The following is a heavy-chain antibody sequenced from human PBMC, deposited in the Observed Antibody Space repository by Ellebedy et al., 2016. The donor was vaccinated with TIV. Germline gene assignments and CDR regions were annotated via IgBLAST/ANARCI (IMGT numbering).Heavy chain of an antibody. CDR1: GFTVATNH. J-gene: IGHJ4*02. Sequence: PSETLSLTCAVSGFTVATNHMSWVRQAPGKGLEWVSDVYRDGSTYYHDSVRGRFTISRDNSKNMLYLQMNSLTVEDTAVYYCAREPVPTWAFDCWGQGTLVTVSS. CDR3: AREPVPTWAFDC. CDR2: VYRDGST. V-gene: IGHV3-66*01. D-gene: IGHD4-11*01.